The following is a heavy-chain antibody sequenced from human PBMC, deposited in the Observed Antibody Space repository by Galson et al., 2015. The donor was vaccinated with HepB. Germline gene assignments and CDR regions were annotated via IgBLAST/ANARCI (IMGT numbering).Heavy chain of an antibody. V-gene: IGHV3-7*03. D-gene: IGHD3-9*01. Sequence: LRLSCAASGFTFSSHWMSWVRQAPGKGLEWVATIKPDGSDKNYVDSVKGRFTISRDNAKNSLFLQTNSLRAEDTAVYYCAREAGYRFDPWGQGSLVTVSS. J-gene: IGHJ5*02. CDR2: IKPDGSDK. CDR3: AREAGYRFDP. CDR1: GFTFSSHW.